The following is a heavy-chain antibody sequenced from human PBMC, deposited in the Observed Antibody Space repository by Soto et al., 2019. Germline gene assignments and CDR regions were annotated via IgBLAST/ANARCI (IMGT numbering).Heavy chain of an antibody. CDR2: INSDGSST. J-gene: IGHJ6*02. V-gene: IGHV3-74*01. Sequence: GGSLRLSCAASGFTFSSYWMHWVRQAPGKGLVWVSRINSDGSSTSYADSVKGRFTISRDNAKNTLYLQMNSLRAEDTAVYYCARNSAVAGPTNLEDYYGMDVWGQGTTVTVSS. CDR3: ARNSAVAGPTNLEDYYGMDV. D-gene: IGHD6-19*01. CDR1: GFTFSSYW.